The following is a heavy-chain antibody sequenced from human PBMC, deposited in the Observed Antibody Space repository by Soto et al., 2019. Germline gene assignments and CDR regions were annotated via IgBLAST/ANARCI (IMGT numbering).Heavy chain of an antibody. V-gene: IGHV1-3*01. J-gene: IGHJ4*02. CDR2: INAGNGNT. CDR1: GYTFTSYA. CDR3: ARGLVDSSGWYLAQRYFDY. Sequence: ASVKVSCKASGYTFTSYAMHWVRQAPGQRLEWMGWINAGNGNTKYSQKFQGRVAITRDTSASTAYMELSSLRSEDTAVYYCARGLVDSSGWYLAQRYFDYWGQGTLVTGSS. D-gene: IGHD6-19*01.